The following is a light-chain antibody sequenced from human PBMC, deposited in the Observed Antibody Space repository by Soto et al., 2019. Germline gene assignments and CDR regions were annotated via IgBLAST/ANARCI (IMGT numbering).Light chain of an antibody. CDR3: SSYKSTTPPPPLV. J-gene: IGLJ1*01. Sequence: QSVLTQPPSVSAAPGQKVTISCSGSSSNFGNNFVSWFQRLPGAAPKLLIYEVSYRPSGISDRFSGSKSANTASLTISGLQAEDEADYFCSSYKSTTPPPPLVFGSGTKLTVL. CDR2: EVS. V-gene: IGLV1-51*01. CDR1: SSNFGNNF.